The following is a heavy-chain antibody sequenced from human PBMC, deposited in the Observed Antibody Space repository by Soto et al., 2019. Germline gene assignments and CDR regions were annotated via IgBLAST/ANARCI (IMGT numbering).Heavy chain of an antibody. J-gene: IGHJ6*02. D-gene: IGHD6-19*01. CDR3: AREVRYSSGWYPMDV. CDR2: INPNSGGT. V-gene: IGHV1-2*04. Sequence: ASVKVSCKASGYTFTGYYMHWVRQAPGQGLEWMGWINPNSGGTNYAQKFQGWVTMTRDTSISTAYMELSRLRSDDTAVYYCAREVRYSSGWYPMDVWGQGTTVTVSS. CDR1: GYTFTGYY.